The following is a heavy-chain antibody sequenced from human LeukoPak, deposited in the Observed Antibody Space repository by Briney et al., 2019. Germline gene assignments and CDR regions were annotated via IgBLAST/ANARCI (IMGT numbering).Heavy chain of an antibody. J-gene: IGHJ5*02. V-gene: IGHV3-48*02. CDR3: ARAASVVVVPAAPKINWFDP. CDR2: ISSSSSTI. Sequence: GESLRLSCAASGFTFSSYSMNWVRQAPGKGLEWVSYISSSSSTIYYADSVKGRFTISRDNAKNSLYLQMNSLRDEDTAVYYCARAASVVVVPAAPKINWFDPWGQGTLVTVSS. D-gene: IGHD2-2*01. CDR1: GFTFSSYS.